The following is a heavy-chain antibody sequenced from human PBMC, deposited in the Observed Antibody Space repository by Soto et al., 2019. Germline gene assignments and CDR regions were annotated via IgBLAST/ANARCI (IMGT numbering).Heavy chain of an antibody. Sequence: QVRLQLSGPGLMEPSQTLSLTCAISGDSVSSNSAGWNWVRQTPSRGLEWLGRTYYKSKWFNNYAVSVKSRITINPDTSQNQFSLHLDSVTPEDTAVYFCARGSWDDVSGHYYMDVWGKGTTVTVSS. CDR3: ARGSWDDVSGHYYMDV. CDR2: TYYKSKWFN. D-gene: IGHD5-12*01. CDR1: GDSVSSNSAG. J-gene: IGHJ6*03. V-gene: IGHV6-1*01.